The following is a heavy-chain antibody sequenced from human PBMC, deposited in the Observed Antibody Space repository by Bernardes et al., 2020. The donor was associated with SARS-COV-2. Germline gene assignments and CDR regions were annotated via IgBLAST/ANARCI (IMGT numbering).Heavy chain of an antibody. Sequence: SETLSLTCSVSGGSVTSGSYYWSWLLQPPGKGLEWLGYIYYTGNNNYNPSLKSRVLISIATSKNQFSLNLKSVTAADTAVYYCARMKDYYRGGGGYFDFWGQGTVVTVSS. CDR3: ARMKDYYRGGGGYFDF. CDR2: IYYTGNN. J-gene: IGHJ4*02. V-gene: IGHV4-61*01. CDR1: GGSVTSGSYY. D-gene: IGHD3-10*01.